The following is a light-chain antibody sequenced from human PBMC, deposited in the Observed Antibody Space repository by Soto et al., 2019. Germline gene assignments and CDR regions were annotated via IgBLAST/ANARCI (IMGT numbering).Light chain of an antibody. CDR3: QQYGSSPRFT. Sequence: EIVLTQSPGTLSLSPGERATLSCRASQSVSSSYLAWYQQKPGQAPRLLIYSASSRATGIPDRFSGSGSGTVFTLTISRLEPEDFAVYYCQQYGSSPRFTFGPGTKVDIK. CDR2: SAS. V-gene: IGKV3-20*01. J-gene: IGKJ3*01. CDR1: QSVSSSY.